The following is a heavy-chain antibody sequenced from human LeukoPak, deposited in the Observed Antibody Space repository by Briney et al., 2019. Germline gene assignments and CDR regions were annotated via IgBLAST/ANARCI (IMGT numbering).Heavy chain of an antibody. CDR3: ARDIARITIFGVVTDDERVFDY. CDR2: INPNSGDT. V-gene: IGHV1-2*02. CDR1: GYTFTDYY. Sequence: ASVKVSCKASGYTFTDYYMHWVRQAPGQGLEWMGWINPNSGDTNYIQKFQGRVTMTRDTSINTVYMEVSSLRSEDTAVYYCARDIARITIFGVVTDDERVFDYWGQGTLVTVSS. D-gene: IGHD3-3*01. J-gene: IGHJ4*02.